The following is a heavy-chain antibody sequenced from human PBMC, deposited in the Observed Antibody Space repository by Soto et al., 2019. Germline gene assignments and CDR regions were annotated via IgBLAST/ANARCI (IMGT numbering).Heavy chain of an antibody. CDR1: GFTFSSYA. CDR2: ISYDGSNK. Sequence: QVQLVESGGGVVQPGRSLRLSCAASGFTFSSYAMHWVRQAPGKGLEWVAVISYDGSNKYYADSVKGRFTISRDNSKNPLCXQMNSLRAEDTAVYYCARVVPPRCSGGSCYADLDYWGQGTLVTVSS. V-gene: IGHV3-30-3*01. CDR3: ARVVPPRCSGGSCYADLDY. J-gene: IGHJ4*02. D-gene: IGHD2-15*01.